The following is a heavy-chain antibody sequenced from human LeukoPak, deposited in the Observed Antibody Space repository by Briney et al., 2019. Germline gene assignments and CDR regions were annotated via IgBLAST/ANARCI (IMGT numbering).Heavy chain of an antibody. V-gene: IGHV4-59*01. Sequence: SETLSLNCTVSGGSISSYYWSWIRQPPGKGLEWIGYIYYSGSTNYNPSLKSRVTISVDTSKNQFSLKLSSVTAADTAVYYCAGGASDYIFDYWGQGTLVTVSS. CDR2: IYYSGST. D-gene: IGHD6-25*01. CDR3: AGGASDYIFDY. CDR1: GGSISSYY. J-gene: IGHJ4*02.